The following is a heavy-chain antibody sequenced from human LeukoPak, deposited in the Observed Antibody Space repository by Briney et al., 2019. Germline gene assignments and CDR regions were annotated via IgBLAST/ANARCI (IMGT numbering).Heavy chain of an antibody. CDR3: TRDYSYAMAV. D-gene: IGHD2-21*01. J-gene: IGHJ6*02. CDR1: GFTFSSAW. Sequence: GGSLRLSCAASGFTFSSAWMHWVRQTPGKGLVWVSRINSDGSSTNYADSVKGRFTISRDNAKNMVNLQMNSLRAEDTATYYCTRDYSYAMAVWGQGTTVTVSS. CDR2: INSDGSST. V-gene: IGHV3-74*01.